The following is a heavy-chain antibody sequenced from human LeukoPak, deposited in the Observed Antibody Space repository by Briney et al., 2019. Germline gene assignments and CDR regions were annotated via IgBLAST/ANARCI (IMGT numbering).Heavy chain of an antibody. Sequence: PGGSLRLSCAASGFTFSSYWMSWVRQAPGKGLEWVANIKQDGSEKYYVDSVRGRFTISRDNAKNSLYLQMNSLRAEDTAVYYCARLDYYGSGRPYGMDVWGQGTTVTVSS. CDR1: GFTFSSYW. CDR3: ARLDYYGSGRPYGMDV. V-gene: IGHV3-7*01. J-gene: IGHJ6*02. D-gene: IGHD3-10*01. CDR2: IKQDGSEK.